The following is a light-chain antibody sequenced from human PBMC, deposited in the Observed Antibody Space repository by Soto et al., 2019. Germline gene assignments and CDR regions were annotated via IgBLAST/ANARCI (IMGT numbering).Light chain of an antibody. CDR1: QSIGNS. CDR3: QQYDSYPRT. CDR2: SAT. J-gene: IGKJ1*01. V-gene: IGKV1-5*03. Sequence: DIQMTQSPSTLSSSVGDRVTITCRASQSIGNSLAWYQQKAGKAPNLLIYSATSLARGVPSRFSGSGSGTVSTLASSVLPADDSATYYCQQYDSYPRTFGQGTKVEI.